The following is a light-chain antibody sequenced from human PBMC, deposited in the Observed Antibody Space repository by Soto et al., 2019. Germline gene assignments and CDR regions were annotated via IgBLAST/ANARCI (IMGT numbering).Light chain of an antibody. CDR1: QYINNY. Sequence: DIQMTQSPSSLSTSVGDRVTITCRASQYINNYLNWYQQKPGKAPKLLIFAAYNLQSGVPSRFSGSGSGTDFTPTISSLQPEDFATYYCQQSYSTPPYTFGQGTKLDMK. J-gene: IGKJ2*01. CDR2: AAY. CDR3: QQSYSTPPYT. V-gene: IGKV1-39*01.